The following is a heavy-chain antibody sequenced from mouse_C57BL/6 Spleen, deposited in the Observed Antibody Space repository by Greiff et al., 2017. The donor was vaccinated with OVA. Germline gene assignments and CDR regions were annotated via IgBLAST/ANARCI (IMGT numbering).Heavy chain of an antibody. Sequence: EVKLVESGPGLVKPSQSLSLTCSVTGYSITSGYYWNWIRQFPGNKLEWMGYISYDGSNNYNPSLKNRISITRDTSKNQFFLKLNSVTTEDTATYYCATLYGSSFFDYWGQGTTLTVSS. CDR3: ATLYGSSFFDY. CDR1: GYSITSGYY. V-gene: IGHV3-6*01. J-gene: IGHJ2*01. CDR2: ISYDGSN. D-gene: IGHD1-1*01.